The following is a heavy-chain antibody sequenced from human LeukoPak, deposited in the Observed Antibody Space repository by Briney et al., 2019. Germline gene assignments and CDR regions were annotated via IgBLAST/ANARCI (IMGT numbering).Heavy chain of an antibody. D-gene: IGHD3-16*01. Sequence: GGSLRLSCAASGFTFTTYWMHWVRQAPGKGLVWVSHINSDGSITSYADSVKGRFTISRDNSKNTLYLQMDSLRVEDTAVHYCAKVTGGDMITYGGVDYWGQGTLVTVSS. V-gene: IGHV3-74*01. J-gene: IGHJ4*02. CDR1: GFTFTTYW. CDR2: INSDGSIT. CDR3: AKVTGGDMITYGGVDY.